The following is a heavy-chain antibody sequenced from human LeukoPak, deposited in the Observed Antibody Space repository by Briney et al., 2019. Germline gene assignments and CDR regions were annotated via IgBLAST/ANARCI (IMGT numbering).Heavy chain of an antibody. CDR2: PNRSVSAF. J-gene: IGHJ4*02. D-gene: IGHD3-3*01. CDR1: GFTFWFYE. CDR3: ARSARLMKGVVEVTALDD. Sequence: PGGSLRLSCEDSGFTFWFYEMNCVRAAPGEGRGWIVYPNRSVSAFSYGDSVGGRFTLARDNAKNSVYMEMNRLRADDTAVYYCARSARLMKGVVEVTALDDWGQGTLVTVSS. V-gene: IGHV3-48*03.